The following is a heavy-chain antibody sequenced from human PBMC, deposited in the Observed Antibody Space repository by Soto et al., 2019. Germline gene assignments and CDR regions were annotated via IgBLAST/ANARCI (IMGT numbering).Heavy chain of an antibody. J-gene: IGHJ4*02. V-gene: IGHV3-48*03. Sequence: GSLRLSCAASGFTFSTYAMTWVRQAPGRGLEWVSYISSIGSTLYYTDSVKGRFTISRDNTKNSLYLQMNSLRVEDTAVYYCARDSILDYWRQGTPVTVSS. CDR3: ARDSILDY. CDR1: GFTFSTYA. CDR2: ISSIGSTL.